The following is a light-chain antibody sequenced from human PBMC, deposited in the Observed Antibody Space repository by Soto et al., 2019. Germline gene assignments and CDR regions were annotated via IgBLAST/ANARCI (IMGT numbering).Light chain of an antibody. V-gene: IGLV2-14*01. J-gene: IGLJ1*01. CDR3: SSFTNTITRYA. CDR1: SSDVGGYNY. Sequence: QSALTQPASVSGSPGQSITISCTGTSSDVGGYNYVSWFQHHPSKAPKLIIYEASYRPSGVSNRFSGSKSGDTASLTISGLQAEDEADYYCSSFTNTITRYAFGTGTKLTVL. CDR2: EAS.